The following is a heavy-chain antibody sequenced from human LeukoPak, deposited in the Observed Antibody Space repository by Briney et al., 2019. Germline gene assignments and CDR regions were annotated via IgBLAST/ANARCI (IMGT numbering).Heavy chain of an antibody. CDR2: INPNSGGT. CDR1: GYTFTGYH. J-gene: IGHJ4*02. D-gene: IGHD5-24*01. Sequence: GASVKVSCKASGYTFTGYHMHWVRQAPGQGLEWMGWINPNSGGTNYAQKFQGRVTMTRDTSISTAYMELSRLRSDDTAVYYCARWDGYNDGVDYWGQGTLVTVSS. CDR3: ARWDGYNDGVDY. V-gene: IGHV1-2*02.